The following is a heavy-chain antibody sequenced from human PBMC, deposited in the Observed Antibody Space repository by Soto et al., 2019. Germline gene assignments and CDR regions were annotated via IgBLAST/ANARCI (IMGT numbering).Heavy chain of an antibody. CDR3: ARDGVGVVPAARRFDH. D-gene: IGHD2-2*01. Sequence: QVQLVESGGGVVQPGRSLRLSCAASGFTFSSYAMHWVRQAPGTGLEWVSAIWYDGSHQYYAESVEGRFTISRDNSKNTLYLQMNSLTSEDTAVYYCARDGVGVVPAARRFDHWGQGALVTVST. CDR1: GFTFSSYA. CDR2: IWYDGSHQ. J-gene: IGHJ5*02. V-gene: IGHV3-30*04.